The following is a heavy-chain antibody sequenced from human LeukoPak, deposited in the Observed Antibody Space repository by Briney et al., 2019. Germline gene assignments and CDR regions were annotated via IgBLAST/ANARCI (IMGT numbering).Heavy chain of an antibody. CDR3: ARDTRGLYSFDY. CDR1: GFTFSSDS. J-gene: IGHJ4*02. Sequence: GESLRLSCAASGFTFSSDSTNWVRQAPGKVLEWDSSISSRSSHRYYADLVKGRFTRCRDNAKHSPYMQMNSGGTEDPGVYYFARDTRGLYSFDYWGQGTLFAVSS. CDR2: ISSRSSHR. D-gene: IGHD3-3*01. V-gene: IGHV3-21*01.